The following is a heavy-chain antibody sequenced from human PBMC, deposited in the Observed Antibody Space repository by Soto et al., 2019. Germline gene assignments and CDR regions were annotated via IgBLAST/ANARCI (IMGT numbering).Heavy chain of an antibody. CDR2: IIPIFGTP. V-gene: IGHV1-69*13. CDR3: ARARAARTHSSMAV. J-gene: IGHJ6*02. Sequence: AALVKVSCKTSGGTFSTYTISWVRQAPGQGLEWMGMIIPIFGTPNYAQKFQGRVTITADESTTTAYMELSSLRSEDTAVYYCARARAARTHSSMAVWGQGTTVTVSS. CDR1: GGTFSTYT.